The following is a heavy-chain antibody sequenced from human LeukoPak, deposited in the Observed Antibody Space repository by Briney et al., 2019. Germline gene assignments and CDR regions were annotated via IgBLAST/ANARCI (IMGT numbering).Heavy chain of an antibody. CDR1: GGSISTYY. CDR3: ARLEWELNFDY. CDR2: IYYSGST. D-gene: IGHD1-26*01. V-gene: IGHV4-59*08. J-gene: IGHJ4*02. Sequence: SETLSLACTVSGGSISTYYWNWIRQSPGKGLEWIGNIYYSGSTNYNPSLKSRVTISVDTSKNQFSLKLSSVTAADTAVYYCARLEWELNFDYWGQGTLVTVSS.